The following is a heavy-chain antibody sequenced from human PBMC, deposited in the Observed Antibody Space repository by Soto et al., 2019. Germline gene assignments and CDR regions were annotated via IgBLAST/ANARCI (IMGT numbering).Heavy chain of an antibody. CDR3: ARGDATKIAVTTYYAMDV. CDR1: GGSLSNYG. CDR2: IIPVFGTP. D-gene: IGHD4-17*01. Sequence: QVQLVQSGAEVKKPGSSVKVSCKASGGSLSNYGISWVRQAPGQGLEWMGAIIPVFGTPNYAQKFQDRVTIPADESTTTVYMEVRSLTSEATAVYYCARGDATKIAVTTYYAMDVWGQGTTVTVSS. J-gene: IGHJ6*02. V-gene: IGHV1-69*12.